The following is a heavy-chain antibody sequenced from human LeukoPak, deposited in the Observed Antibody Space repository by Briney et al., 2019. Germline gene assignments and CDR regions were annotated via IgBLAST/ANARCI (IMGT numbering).Heavy chain of an antibody. D-gene: IGHD3-22*01. CDR2: ISSSGSYI. CDR1: GFTFSSYG. CDR3: ARDSYDSSGCLDY. J-gene: IGHJ4*02. Sequence: GRSLRLSCAASGFTFSSYGMHWVRQAPGKGLEWVSSISSSGSYIYYADSVKGRFNIFRDHAKTSLYLQMDSLRAEDTAVYYCARDSYDSSGCLDYWGQGTLVTVSS. V-gene: IGHV3-21*01.